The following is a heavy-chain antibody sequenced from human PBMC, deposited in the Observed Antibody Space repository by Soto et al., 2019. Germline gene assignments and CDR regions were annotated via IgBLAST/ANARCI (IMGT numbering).Heavy chain of an antibody. Sequence: QVQLQESGPGLVKPSGTLSLTCAVSGGSISSSNWWSWVRQPPGKGLEWIGEIYHSGSTNYNPSLKSRVNISVDKSKNQFSLKLSSVTAADTAVYYCARCRVVVVPAAISNNWFDPWGQGTLVTVSS. CDR1: GGSISSSNW. J-gene: IGHJ5*02. CDR3: ARCRVVVVPAAISNNWFDP. CDR2: IYHSGST. V-gene: IGHV4-4*02. D-gene: IGHD2-2*01.